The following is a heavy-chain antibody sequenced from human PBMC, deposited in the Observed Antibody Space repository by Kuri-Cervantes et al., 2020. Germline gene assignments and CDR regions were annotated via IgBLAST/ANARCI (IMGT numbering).Heavy chain of an antibody. D-gene: IGHD3-10*01. V-gene: IGHV4-31*01. CDR2: IYYSGST. CDR3: ARGPRRGSGSYYNSFSYWFDP. J-gene: IGHJ5*02. CDR1: GGPISSGGYY. Sequence: LRLSCTVSGGPISSGGYYWSWIRQHPGKGLEWIGYIYYSGSTYYNPSLKSLVTTSVDTSKNQFSLKLSSVTAADTAVYYCARGPRRGSGSYYNSFSYWFDPWGQGTLVTVSS.